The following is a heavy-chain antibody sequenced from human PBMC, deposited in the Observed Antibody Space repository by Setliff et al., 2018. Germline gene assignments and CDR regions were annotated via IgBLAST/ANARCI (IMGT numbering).Heavy chain of an antibody. CDR3: ARESRYYYDNLGTLDY. V-gene: IGHV4-4*07. Sequence: SETLSLTCTVSGGSISSYYWSWIRQPAGKGLEWIGHIYIGGSANYNPSLKSRVTMSIDTSKYQFSLKLNSVTAADMAVYYCARESRYYYDNLGTLDYWGQGTLVTVSS. CDR1: GGSISSYY. D-gene: IGHD3-22*01. J-gene: IGHJ4*02. CDR2: IYIGGSA.